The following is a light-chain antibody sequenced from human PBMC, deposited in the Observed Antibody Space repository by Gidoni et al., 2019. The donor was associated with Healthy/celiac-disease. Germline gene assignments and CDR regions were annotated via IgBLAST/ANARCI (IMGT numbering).Light chain of an antibody. V-gene: IGLV1-44*01. Sequence: QSVLTQPPSASGTPGQTVTISCSGGSSNIRSNTVNWYQQLPGKAPKLLMYSNTQRPSGVPDRFSGSKSGTSPSLAISGLQSEDEADYYCAAWDDSLNGPWVFGGGTKLTVL. CDR2: SNT. J-gene: IGLJ3*02. CDR1: SSNIRSNT. CDR3: AAWDDSLNGPWV.